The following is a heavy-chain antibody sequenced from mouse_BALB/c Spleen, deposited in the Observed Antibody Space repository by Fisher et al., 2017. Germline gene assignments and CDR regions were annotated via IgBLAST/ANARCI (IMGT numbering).Heavy chain of an antibody. CDR3: ARGGYDAMDY. V-gene: IGHV1S14*01. Sequence: KFKGKATLTVDTSSSTAYVDLSSLTSEDSAVYYCARGGYDAMDYWGQGTSVTVSS. J-gene: IGHJ4*01.